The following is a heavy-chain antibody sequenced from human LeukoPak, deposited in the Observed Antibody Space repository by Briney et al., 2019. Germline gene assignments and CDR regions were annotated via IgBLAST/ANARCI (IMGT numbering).Heavy chain of an antibody. CDR2: ISGSGGST. CDR3: AKLSPGAYGSGRYEHDY. J-gene: IGHJ4*02. D-gene: IGHD3-10*01. CDR1: GVTFSSYA. V-gene: IGHV3-23*01. Sequence: GGSLRLSCAASGVTFSSYAMSWVRQAPGKGLEWVSTISGSGGSTYYADSVKGRFTISRDNSKNTLYLQMNSLRAEDTAVYYCAKLSPGAYGSGRYEHDYWGQGTLVTVSS.